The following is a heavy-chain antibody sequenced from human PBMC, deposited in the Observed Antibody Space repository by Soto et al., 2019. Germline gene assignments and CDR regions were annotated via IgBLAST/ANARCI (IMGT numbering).Heavy chain of an antibody. D-gene: IGHD6-13*01. J-gene: IGHJ3*02. Sequence: PGGSLRLSCAPSGFTLSNDAMNWVRQAPGKGLEWVSVISGSGSTYNTDSRQGPFITSRDKYKRTLYIQSNSVRAEDTAIYICVREDKSRYSRGSFDIWGRGTRVTVS. V-gene: IGHV3-23*01. CDR1: GFTLSNDA. CDR3: VREDKSRYSRGSFDI. CDR2: ISGSGST.